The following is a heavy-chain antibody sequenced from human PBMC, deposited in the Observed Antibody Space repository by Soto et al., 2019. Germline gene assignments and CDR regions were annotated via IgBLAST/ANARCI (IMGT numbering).Heavy chain of an antibody. Sequence: SETLSLTCTVSGCSISSYYWSWIRQPPGKGLEWIGYIYYSGSTNYNPSLKRRGTISVETSKNQFSLKLSSVTAADTAVYYCARTAVPETYYHTLTAYNWPDPRRQAPPVTV. CDR1: GCSISSYY. V-gene: IGHV4-59*01. D-gene: IGHD3-9*01. J-gene: IGHJ5*02. CDR2: IYYSGST. CDR3: ARTAVPETYYHTLTAYNWPDP.